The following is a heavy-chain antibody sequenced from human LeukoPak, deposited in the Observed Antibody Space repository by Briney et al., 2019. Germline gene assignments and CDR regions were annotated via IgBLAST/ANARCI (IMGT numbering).Heavy chain of an antibody. CDR1: GGTFSSYA. Sequence: SVTVSCKASGGTFSSYAISWVRQAPGQGLEWMGGIIPIFGTANYAQTFQGRVTITADESTSTAYMELSSLRSEDTAVYYCARAAWRDYYDSSGYNWFDPWGQGTLVTVSS. CDR3: ARAAWRDYYDSSGYNWFDP. D-gene: IGHD3-22*01. J-gene: IGHJ5*02. CDR2: IIPIFGTA. V-gene: IGHV1-69*13.